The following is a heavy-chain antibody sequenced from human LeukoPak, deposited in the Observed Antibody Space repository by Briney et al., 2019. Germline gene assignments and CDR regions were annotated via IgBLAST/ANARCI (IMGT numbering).Heavy chain of an antibody. V-gene: IGHV4-59*01. Sequence: PSETLSVTCTVSGGSISSYYWSWIRQPPGKGLEWIGYIYYSGSTNYNPSLKSRVTISTDTSKNQLSLNLSTVTAADSAVYYCARGYRYGYHYFDYWGQGTLVTVSS. D-gene: IGHD5-18*01. CDR1: GGSISSYY. CDR2: IYYSGST. CDR3: ARGYRYGYHYFDY. J-gene: IGHJ4*02.